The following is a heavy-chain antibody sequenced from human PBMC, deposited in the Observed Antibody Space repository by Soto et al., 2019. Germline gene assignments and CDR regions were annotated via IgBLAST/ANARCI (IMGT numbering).Heavy chain of an antibody. V-gene: IGHV3-48*02. Sequence: PGGSLRLSCAASGFTFSSYSMNWVRQAPGKGLEWVSYISSSSSTIYYADSVKGRFTISRDNAKNSLYLQMNSLRDEDTAVYYCARQNSGYDTYYFDYWGQGTLVTVSS. J-gene: IGHJ4*02. CDR1: GFTFSSYS. CDR3: ARQNSGYDTYYFDY. D-gene: IGHD5-12*01. CDR2: ISSSSSTI.